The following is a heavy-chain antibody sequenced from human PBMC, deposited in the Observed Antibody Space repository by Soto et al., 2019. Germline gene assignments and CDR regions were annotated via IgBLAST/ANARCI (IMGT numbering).Heavy chain of an antibody. V-gene: IGHV1-46*01. Sequence: ASVKVSCKASGYTFTSYYMHWVRQAPGQGLEWMGIINPSGGSTSYAQKFQGRVTMTRDTSTSTVYMELSSLRSEDTAVYYCARDIAVAGTRYYYYGMDVWGQGTTVTVSS. D-gene: IGHD6-19*01. CDR3: ARDIAVAGTRYYYYGMDV. CDR2: INPSGGST. J-gene: IGHJ6*02. CDR1: GYTFTSYY.